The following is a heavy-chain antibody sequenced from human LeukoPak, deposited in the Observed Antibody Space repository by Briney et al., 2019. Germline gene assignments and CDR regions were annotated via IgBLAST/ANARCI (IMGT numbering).Heavy chain of an antibody. V-gene: IGHV3-23*01. CDR2: ISGSGGST. D-gene: IGHD5-12*01. CDR1: GFTFSSFG. Sequence: PGGSLRLSCAASGFTFSSFGMTWVRQAPGKGLEWVSGISGSGGSTYYADSVKGRFTNSRDSSKNTVYLQMNSLRAEDAALYYCAKGGSGYYLDHWGQGTLVTVSS. CDR3: AKGGSGYYLDH. J-gene: IGHJ4*02.